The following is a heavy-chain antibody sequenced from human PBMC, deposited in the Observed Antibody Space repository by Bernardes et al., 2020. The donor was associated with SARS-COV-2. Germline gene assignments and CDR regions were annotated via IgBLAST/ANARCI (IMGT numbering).Heavy chain of an antibody. J-gene: IGHJ3*02. V-gene: IGHV1-2*02. CDR1: GNTFIGYY. D-gene: IGHD6-13*01. CDR2: INPNSGVT. CDR3: ARGYRSSLGAFDI. Sequence: ASEKVSCKASGNTFIGYYMYWVRQDPGQGLEWLGWINPNSGVTKYAQEFQGRVTMTRDTSITTAYMEVSTLRSDDTAVYYCARGYRSSLGAFDIWGQGTKVTVSS.